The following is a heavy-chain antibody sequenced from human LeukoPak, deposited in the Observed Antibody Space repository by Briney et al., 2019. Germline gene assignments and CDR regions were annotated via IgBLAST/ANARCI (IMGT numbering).Heavy chain of an antibody. V-gene: IGHV3-53*01. J-gene: IGHJ4*02. CDR1: GFTAGYNY. CDR3: ASYYCSSGSCYFDT. CDR2: IYRGDT. D-gene: IGHD2-15*01. Sequence: GGSLRLSCAVSGFTAGYNYMSWVRQAPGKGLEWVSVIYRGDTYYAYSVKGRFTISKDDSKNTGFLQMDRLRADDTAVYFCASYYCSSGSCYFDTWGQGTLVAVSX.